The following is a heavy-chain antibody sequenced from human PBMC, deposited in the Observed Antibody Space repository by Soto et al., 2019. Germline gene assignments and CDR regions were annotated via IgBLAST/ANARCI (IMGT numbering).Heavy chain of an antibody. Sequence: ASVKVSCKASGYTFTSYGISWVRQAPGQGLEWMGWISAYNGNTNYAQKLQGRVTMTTDTSTSTAYMELRSLRSDDTAVYYCAKRVADYYYMDVWGKGTTVTVSS. J-gene: IGHJ6*03. CDR2: ISAYNGNT. D-gene: IGHD6-19*01. CDR3: AKRVADYYYMDV. V-gene: IGHV1-18*01. CDR1: GYTFTSYG.